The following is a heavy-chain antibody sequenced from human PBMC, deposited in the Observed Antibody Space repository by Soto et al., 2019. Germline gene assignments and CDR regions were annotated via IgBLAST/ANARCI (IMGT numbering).Heavy chain of an antibody. Sequence: ETLSLTCAVYGGSFSGYYWSWIRQPPGKGLEWIGEINHSGSTNYNPSLKSRVTISVDTSKNQFSLKLSSVTAADTAVYYCARDRLLGYCSSTSCYLGWFDPWGQGTLVNVS. CDR2: INHSGST. V-gene: IGHV4-34*01. J-gene: IGHJ5*02. CDR3: ARDRLLGYCSSTSCYLGWFDP. CDR1: GGSFSGYY. D-gene: IGHD2-2*01.